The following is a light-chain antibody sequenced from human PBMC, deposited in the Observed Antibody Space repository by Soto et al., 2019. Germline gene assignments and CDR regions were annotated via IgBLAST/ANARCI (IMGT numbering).Light chain of an antibody. CDR3: LQYDGYSGVT. CDR1: QGISYW. V-gene: IGKV1-5*03. J-gene: IGKJ4*01. Sequence: DIQLTQSPSTLSASVGDSLTITCQARQGISYWLSWDQHQAGKAPNLLIYTATNLNSGVASRFSGSGSVTEFSLTVNSLQPDECATHHCLQYDGYSGVTFGGAATGEFK. CDR2: TAT.